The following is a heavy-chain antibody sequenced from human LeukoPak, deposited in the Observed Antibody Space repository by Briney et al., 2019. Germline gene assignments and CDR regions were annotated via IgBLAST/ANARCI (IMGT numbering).Heavy chain of an antibody. J-gene: IGHJ6*02. CDR3: AGPGNSVSSNYGMDV. Sequence: ASVKVSCKASGYTFTSYDINWVRQAPGQGLEWMGRIIPILGIANYAQKFQGRVTITADKSTSTAYMELSSLRSEDTAVYYCAGPGNSVSSNYGMDVWGQGTTVTVSS. V-gene: IGHV1-69*04. CDR1: GYTFTSYD. D-gene: IGHD4-23*01. CDR2: IIPILGIA.